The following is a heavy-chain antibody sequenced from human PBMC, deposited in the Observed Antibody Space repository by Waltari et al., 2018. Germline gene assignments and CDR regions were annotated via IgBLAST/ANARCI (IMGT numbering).Heavy chain of an antibody. J-gene: IGHJ3*02. V-gene: IGHV4-59*11. Sequence: QVQLQESGPGLVAPSETLSLTCTVSGDSIRGHYWSWIRQPPGKGLEWIGYIFYITTTNDNPSLKRRVTISGDMSKNHFALSLSSVTAADTAVYYCARGFGAYCGDDCSDPFDIWGRGTMVTVSS. D-gene: IGHD2-21*01. CDR1: GDSIRGHY. CDR2: IFYITTT. CDR3: ARGFGAYCGDDCSDPFDI.